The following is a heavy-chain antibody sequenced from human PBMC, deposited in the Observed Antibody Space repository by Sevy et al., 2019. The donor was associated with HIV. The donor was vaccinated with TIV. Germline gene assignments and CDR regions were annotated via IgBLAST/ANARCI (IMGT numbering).Heavy chain of an antibody. CDR1: GFTFNSHT. V-gene: IGHV3-21*01. J-gene: IGHJ3*02. Sequence: GGSLRLSCAGSGFTFNSHTMNWVRQAPGKGLEWVSSISSSSSYIYYGHSVKGRFTISRDNANSSLFLQMNSLRAEDTAIYFCARVKDYGDYGAFDIWGQGTMVTVSS. D-gene: IGHD4-17*01. CDR3: ARVKDYGDYGAFDI. CDR2: ISSSSSYI.